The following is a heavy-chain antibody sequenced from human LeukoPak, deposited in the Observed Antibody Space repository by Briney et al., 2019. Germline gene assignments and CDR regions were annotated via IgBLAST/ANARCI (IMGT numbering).Heavy chain of an antibody. Sequence: ASGKVSCKASGYTFTGYYMHWVRQAPGQGLEWMGWINPNSGGTNYAQKFQGRVTMTRDTSISTAYMVLSRLRSDDTAVYYCARDLYYYDSSGGFDYWGQGTLVTVSS. CDR1: GYTFTGYY. D-gene: IGHD3-22*01. CDR2: INPNSGGT. J-gene: IGHJ4*02. V-gene: IGHV1-2*02. CDR3: ARDLYYYDSSGGFDY.